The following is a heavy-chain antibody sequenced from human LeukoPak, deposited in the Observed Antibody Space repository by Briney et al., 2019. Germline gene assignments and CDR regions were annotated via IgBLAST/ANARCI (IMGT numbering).Heavy chain of an antibody. V-gene: IGHV3-23*01. D-gene: IGHD6-6*01. CDR1: RFTFKDYA. J-gene: IGHJ4*02. Sequence: GGSLRLSCAASRFTFKDYAMNWVRQAPGKGLEWVSTISGSGNGTYYADSVKGRFTISRDNSRNTLHLQMDSLRADDTAVYYCATSYSSSSGPFDSWGQGTLVTVSS. CDR3: ATSYSSSSGPFDS. CDR2: ISGSGNGT.